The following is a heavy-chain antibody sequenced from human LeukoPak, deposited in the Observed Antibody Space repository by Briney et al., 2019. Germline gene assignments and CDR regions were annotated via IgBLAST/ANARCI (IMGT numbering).Heavy chain of an antibody. Sequence: SVKVSCKASGGTFSSYAISWVRQAPGQGLEWMGGIIPIFGTANYAHKFQGRVTITADKSTSTAYMDLSSLRSEDAAVYYCARAASGVVPAGIGLDPWGQGTLVTVSS. V-gene: IGHV1-69*06. CDR3: ARAASGVVPAGIGLDP. D-gene: IGHD2-2*02. CDR2: IIPIFGTA. CDR1: GGTFSSYA. J-gene: IGHJ5*02.